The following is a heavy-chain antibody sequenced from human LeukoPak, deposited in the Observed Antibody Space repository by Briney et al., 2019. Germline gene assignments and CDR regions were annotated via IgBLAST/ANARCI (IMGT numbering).Heavy chain of an antibody. V-gene: IGHV5-51*01. CDR2: IYPSDSDT. J-gene: IGHJ4*02. CDR3: AGGANYDFWTGYFNY. CDR1: GYSFNNYW. Sequence: GEPLKISCKGYGYSFNNYWIGWVRQMPGKGLEWMGTIYPSDSDTRYSPSFQGQVTISADTSINTAYVQWSSLKASDTAMYYCAGGANYDFWTGYFNYWGQGTLVTVSS. D-gene: IGHD3-3*01.